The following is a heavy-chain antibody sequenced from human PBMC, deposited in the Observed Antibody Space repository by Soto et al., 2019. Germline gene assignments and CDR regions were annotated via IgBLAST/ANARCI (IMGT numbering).Heavy chain of an antibody. J-gene: IGHJ4*02. CDR3: ARRSRVPTIRGADDY. CDR2: ISGSNGNT. CDR1: GYSFFTYG. D-gene: IGHD5-12*01. V-gene: IGHV1-18*01. Sequence: QVQLVQSGDEVQKPGASVKVSCKASGYSFFTYGISWVRQAPGQGLEWMGWISGSNGNTKYAQKFQDRVTMTIDASTSTGYMELRSLTSDDTAVYYCARRSRVPTIRGADDYWGQGTLVTVSS.